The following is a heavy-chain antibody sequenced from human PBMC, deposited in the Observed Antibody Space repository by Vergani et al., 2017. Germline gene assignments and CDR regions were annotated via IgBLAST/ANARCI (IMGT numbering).Heavy chain of an antibody. J-gene: IGHJ4*02. CDR1: GFTFSSYG. D-gene: IGHD6-19*01. CDR3: AKHGPTSGFIDY. Sequence: VQLLESGGGLVQPGGSLRLSCAASGFTFSSYGMHWVRQAPGKGLEWVAVISYDGSNKYYADSVKGRFTISRDNSKNTLYLQMNSLRAEDTAVYYCAKHGPTSGFIDYWGQGTLVTVSS. CDR2: ISYDGSNK. V-gene: IGHV3-30*18.